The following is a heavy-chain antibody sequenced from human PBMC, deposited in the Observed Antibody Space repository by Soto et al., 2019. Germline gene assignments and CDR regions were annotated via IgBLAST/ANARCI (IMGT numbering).Heavy chain of an antibody. Sequence: QITLKESGLTLVKPTQTLTLTCTFSGFSLSTRGVGVGWIRQPPGKALEWLALIYWDDDKRYSPSLKSRVTITKDTSKNQVVLTITNMDPVDTATYYCARDSSGYYGFDYWGQGTLVTVSS. J-gene: IGHJ4*02. CDR2: IYWDDDK. CDR1: GFSLSTRGVG. V-gene: IGHV2-5*02. D-gene: IGHD3-22*01. CDR3: ARDSSGYYGFDY.